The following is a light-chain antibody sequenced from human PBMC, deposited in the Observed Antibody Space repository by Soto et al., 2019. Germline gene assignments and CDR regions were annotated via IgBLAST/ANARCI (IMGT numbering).Light chain of an antibody. CDR1: QSVASH. CDR3: QQSYSTSWT. Sequence: DIQMTQSPSSLSASIGDRVTITCRASQSVASHLNWYQQKPGKAPKFLISDASILQSGVPPRFSGSGSGTDFTLTISSLQPEDFATYYCQQSYSTSWTFCQGTKVEIK. CDR2: DAS. V-gene: IGKV1-39*01. J-gene: IGKJ1*01.